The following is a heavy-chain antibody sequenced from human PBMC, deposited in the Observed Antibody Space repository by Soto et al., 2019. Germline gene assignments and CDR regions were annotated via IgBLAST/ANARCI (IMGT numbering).Heavy chain of an antibody. CDR2: IIRIFDTP. Sequence: QVQLVQSGAEVKKPGSSVKVSCKASGGTFNNYAFSWVRQAPGQGLEWVGGIIRIFDTPSYAHKFQGRVTSTSQESTSTVYRELRRLTSEDTAVYYCARGVTEMATIANFDYWGQGPQVTVSS. CDR1: GGTFNNYA. V-gene: IGHV1-69*01. J-gene: IGHJ4*02. D-gene: IGHD2-21*02. CDR3: ARGVTEMATIANFDY.